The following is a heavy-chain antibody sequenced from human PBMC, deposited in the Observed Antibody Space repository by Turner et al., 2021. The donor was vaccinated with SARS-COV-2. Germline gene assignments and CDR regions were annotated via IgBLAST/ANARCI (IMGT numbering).Heavy chain of an antibody. CDR3: ARGVFRYGYYYGMDV. CDR1: GFPFSSYD. D-gene: IGHD5-18*01. Sequence: EVQLVESGGGLVQPGGCLRLSCAASGFPFSSYDMPWVRQATGKGLDWVSAIGTAGNTYYPGSVKGRFTISRENAKNSLYLQMNSLRAGDTAVYYCARGVFRYGYYYGMDVWGQGTTVTVSS. V-gene: IGHV3-13*01. J-gene: IGHJ6*02. CDR2: IGTAGNT.